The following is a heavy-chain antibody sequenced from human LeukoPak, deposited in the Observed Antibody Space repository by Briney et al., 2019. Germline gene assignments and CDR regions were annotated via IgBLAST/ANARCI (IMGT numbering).Heavy chain of an antibody. V-gene: IGHV4-59*01. CDR3: ARARYREINYAYAGGYYYMDG. D-gene: IGHD1-26*01. CDR2: ISYNGRT. CDR1: GGPLSPYY. Sequence: SETLSLTCTVSGGPLSPYYWSSIRQSPGKGLEWIGYISYNGRTNSHPSLQSQVTHSVDMSKPQFYLELSSVTAADTAVYYCARARYREINYAYAGGYYYMDGWGKGTTVTVSS. J-gene: IGHJ6*03.